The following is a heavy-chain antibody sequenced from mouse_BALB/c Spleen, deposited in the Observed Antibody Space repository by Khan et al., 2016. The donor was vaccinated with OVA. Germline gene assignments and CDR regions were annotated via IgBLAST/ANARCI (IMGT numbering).Heavy chain of an antibody. CDR2: IWAGGST. CDR3: ARYYGNYGWYCDV. Sequence: QVQLKQSGPAMVAPSQSLSITCTVSGFSLTSYGVHWVRQPPGKGLEWLGVIWAGGSTNYNSALMSRLRISKDNSKSQVFLKMNSLQTDDTAMYYCARYYGNYGWYCDVWGAGTTVTVSS. CDR1: GFSLTSYG. D-gene: IGHD2-1*01. V-gene: IGHV2-9*02. J-gene: IGHJ1*01.